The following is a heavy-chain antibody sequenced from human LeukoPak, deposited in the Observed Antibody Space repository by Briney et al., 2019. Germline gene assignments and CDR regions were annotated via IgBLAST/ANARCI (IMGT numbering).Heavy chain of an antibody. D-gene: IGHD3-16*01. CDR1: GFTFGIYA. CDR2: ISGSGGST. V-gene: IGHV3-23*01. Sequence: GGSLRLSCAPSGFTFGIYAMGWVRQAPGKGLGWVSAISGSGGSTYYAAFVKGRFTISRDNSKNTLYLQMNSLRAEDTAVYDCAKYPSQRAVGDYYFDYWGQGTLVTVSS. CDR3: AKYPSQRAVGDYYFDY. J-gene: IGHJ4*02.